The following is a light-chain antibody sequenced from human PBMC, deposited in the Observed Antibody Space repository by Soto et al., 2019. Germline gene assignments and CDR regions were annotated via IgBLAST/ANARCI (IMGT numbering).Light chain of an antibody. Sequence: AIEVTQSPSSLSSSVGDRATITCLASQDIRGDLAWYQQKPGKHPKLLIYDVSTLENGVPSRFSGDSSGTQFTITISGLEPEDFGTYYCQQYSSSPVTFGHGKRLDIK. V-gene: IGKV1-13*02. CDR1: QDIRGD. J-gene: IGKJ5*01. CDR3: QQYSSSPVT. CDR2: DVS.